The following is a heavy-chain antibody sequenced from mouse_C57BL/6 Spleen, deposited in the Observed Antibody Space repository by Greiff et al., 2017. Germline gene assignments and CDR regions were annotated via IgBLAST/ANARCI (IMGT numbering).Heavy chain of an antibody. CDR1: GYSFTGYY. CDR3: ALYYYGSSYRWFAY. V-gene: IGHV1-42*01. J-gene: IGHJ3*01. D-gene: IGHD1-1*01. Sequence: VQLQQSGPELVKPGASVKISCKASGYSFTGYYMNWVKQSPEKSLEWIGEINPSTGGTTYNQKFKAKATLTVDKSSSTAYMQLKSLTSEDSAVYYCALYYYGSSYRWFAYWGQGTLVTVSA. CDR2: INPSTGGT.